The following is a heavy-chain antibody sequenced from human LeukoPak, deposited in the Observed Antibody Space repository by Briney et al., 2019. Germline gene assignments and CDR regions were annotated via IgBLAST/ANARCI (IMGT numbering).Heavy chain of an antibody. CDR3: ARFFSDVVSYYYYGMDV. D-gene: IGHD2-15*01. V-gene: IGHV4-30-4*01. CDR2: IYYSGST. CDR1: GGSISSGDYY. Sequence: SSETLSLTCTVSGGSISSGDYYWSWIRQPPGKGLEWIGYIYYSGSTYYNPSLKSRVTISVDTSKNQFSLKLSSVTAADTAVYYCARFFSDVVSYYYYGMDVWGQGTTVTVSS. J-gene: IGHJ6*02.